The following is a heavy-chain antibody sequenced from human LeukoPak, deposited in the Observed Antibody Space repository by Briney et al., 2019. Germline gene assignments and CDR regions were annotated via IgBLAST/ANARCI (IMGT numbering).Heavy chain of an antibody. J-gene: IGHJ4*02. D-gene: IGHD3-10*01. CDR3: ARDTMRADYYGSGKTTYDY. V-gene: IGHV1-2*02. CDR1: GYTFTGYY. CDR2: INPNSGGT. Sequence: ASVKVSCKASGYTFTGYYMHWVRQAPGQGLEWMGWINPNSGGTNYAQKFQGRVTMTRDTSISTAYMELSRLRSDDTAVYYCARDTMRADYYGSGKTTYDYWGQGTLVTVSS.